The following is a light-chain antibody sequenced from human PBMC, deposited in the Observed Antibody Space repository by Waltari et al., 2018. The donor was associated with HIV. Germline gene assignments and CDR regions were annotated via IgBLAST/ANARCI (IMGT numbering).Light chain of an antibody. CDR3: AAWDDSLNVWV. CDR2: RND. J-gene: IGLJ3*02. V-gene: IGLV1-44*01. CDR1: SSYIGRQA. Sequence: QSVLTKPPSASGTPGQMVTISCSGGSSYIGRQAVEWYQQLPGTAPKLLLSRNDQLLSGFPDRVSGSKSGTSASLAISGIQSEDEADYYCAAWDDSLNVWVFGGGTKLTVL.